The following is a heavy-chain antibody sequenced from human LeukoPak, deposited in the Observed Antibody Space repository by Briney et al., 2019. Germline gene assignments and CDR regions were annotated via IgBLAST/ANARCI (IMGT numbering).Heavy chain of an antibody. CDR1: VCSLTSYG. CDR2: ISAYNGHT. V-gene: IGHV1-18*01. D-gene: IGHD3-22*01. J-gene: IGHJ4*02. Sequence: ASVKASYKASVCSLTSYGINWVRQAPGQGREGMGWISAYNGHTNYAQKLQGSVTMTTDTSTSTAHMELRSLRSDDTAVYFCARDSSGFPRDASDYWGQGTLVTVSS. CDR3: ARDSSGFPRDASDY.